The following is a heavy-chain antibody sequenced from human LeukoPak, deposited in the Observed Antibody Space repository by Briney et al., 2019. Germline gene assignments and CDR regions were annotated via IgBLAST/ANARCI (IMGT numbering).Heavy chain of an antibody. CDR1: GFSLSTNGVR. CDR3: AHGALYGDYDY. V-gene: IGHV2-5*02. Sequence: SGPTLVKPTQTLTLTCSFSGFSLSTNGVRVGWIRQPPGKALEWLALIYWDDDKRYSPSLKSRLTITKDTSRNQVVLTMTNMDPVDTATYYCAHGALYGDYDYWGQGTLVTVSS. J-gene: IGHJ4*02. D-gene: IGHD4-17*01. CDR2: IYWDDDK.